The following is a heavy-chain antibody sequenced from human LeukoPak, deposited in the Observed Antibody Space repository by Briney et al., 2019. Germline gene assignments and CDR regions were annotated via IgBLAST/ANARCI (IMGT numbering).Heavy chain of an antibody. CDR1: GGSISSSSYY. D-gene: IGHD4-17*01. CDR3: ATRDVYGDYEDY. V-gene: IGHV4-39*07. CDR2: IYYSGST. J-gene: IGHJ4*02. Sequence: SETLSLTCTVSGGSISSSSYYWGWIRQPPGKGLEWIGSIYYSGSTYYNPSLKSRVTISVDTSKNQFSLKLSSVTAADTAVYYCATRDVYGDYEDYWGQGTLVTVSS.